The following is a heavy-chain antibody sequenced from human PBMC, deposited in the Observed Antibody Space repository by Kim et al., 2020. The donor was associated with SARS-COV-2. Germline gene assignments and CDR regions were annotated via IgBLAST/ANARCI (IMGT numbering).Heavy chain of an antibody. Sequence: SVKVSCKVSGYTLTELSMHWVRQAPGKGLEWMGGFDPEDGEKIDAQRFQGRVTMTEDTSTDTAYMELSSLRCEDTAVYYCARDSSGYYSAFDIWGQGTMVTVSS. CDR3: ARDSSGYYSAFDI. CDR2: FDPEDGEK. CDR1: GYTLTELS. V-gene: IGHV1-24*01. D-gene: IGHD3-22*01. J-gene: IGHJ3*02.